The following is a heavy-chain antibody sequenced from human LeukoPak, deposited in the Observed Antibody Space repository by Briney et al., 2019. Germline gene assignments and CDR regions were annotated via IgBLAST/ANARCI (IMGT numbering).Heavy chain of an antibody. Sequence: GASVKVSCKASGYTFTGYYMHWVRQAPGQGLEWMGWTNPNSGGTNYAQKFQGRVTMTRDTSISTAYMELSRLRSDDTAVYYCARDGLRGYSYGPNDYWGQGTLVTVSS. V-gene: IGHV1-2*02. J-gene: IGHJ4*02. D-gene: IGHD5-18*01. CDR2: TNPNSGGT. CDR1: GYTFTGYY. CDR3: ARDGLRGYSYGPNDY.